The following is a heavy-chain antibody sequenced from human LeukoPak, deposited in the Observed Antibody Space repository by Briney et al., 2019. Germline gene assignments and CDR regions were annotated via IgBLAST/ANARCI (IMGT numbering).Heavy chain of an antibody. CDR2: ISRSGGTT. J-gene: IGHJ6*03. CDR3: AKRGGTESFYYYYYMDV. D-gene: IGHD2-15*01. Sequence: GGSLRLSCAASGFTFSSYWMHWVRQTPGKGLEWVALISRSGGTTYYADSVKGRFTISRDNPKNTLYLQMNSLRAEDTAEYYCAKRGGTESFYYYYYMDVWGKGTTVTVSS. CDR1: GFTFSSYW. V-gene: IGHV3-23*01.